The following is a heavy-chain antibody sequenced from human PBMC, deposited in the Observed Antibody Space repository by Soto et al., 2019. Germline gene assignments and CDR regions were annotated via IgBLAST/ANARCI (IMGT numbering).Heavy chain of an antibody. CDR1: GFSFSSYA. Sequence: GGFLRLSCAASGFSFSSYAMSWVRQAPGKGLEWVSCMSAGGGSTFHADSVKGRFTISRDNSKNTLYLQMNSLRAEDTAVYYCAKDSYGSGTGYFYGMDVRGQGTTVTVSS. D-gene: IGHD3-10*01. CDR2: MSAGGGST. J-gene: IGHJ6*02. V-gene: IGHV3-23*01. CDR3: AKDSYGSGTGYFYGMDV.